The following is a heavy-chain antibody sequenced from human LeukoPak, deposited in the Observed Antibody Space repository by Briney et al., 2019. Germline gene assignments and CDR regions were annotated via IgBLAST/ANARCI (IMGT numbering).Heavy chain of an antibody. D-gene: IGHD1-1*01. CDR1: GASISSYY. CDR2: ISYIGST. V-gene: IGHV4-59*08. J-gene: IGHJ2*01. CDR3: ARAVGVGRGTYFDL. Sequence: SETLSLTCTVSGASISSYYWSWIRQPPGKGLEWIGYISYIGSTNYNPSLKSRVTISVDTSKNQFSLKLSSVTAADTAVYYCARAVGVGRGTYFDLWGRGALVTVSS.